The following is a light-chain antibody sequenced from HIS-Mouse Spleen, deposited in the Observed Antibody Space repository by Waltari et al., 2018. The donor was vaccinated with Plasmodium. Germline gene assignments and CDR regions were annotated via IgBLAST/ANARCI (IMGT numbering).Light chain of an antibody. CDR2: EGS. J-gene: IGLJ1*01. CDR3: CSYAGSSTYV. Sequence: QSALTQPASVSGSPGQSIPISCTGPSSDVGIYNLVPWYQQHPGKAPKLMIYEGSKRPSGVSNRFSGSKSGNTASLTISGLQAEDEADYYCCSYAGSSTYVFGTGTKVTVL. V-gene: IGLV2-23*01. CDR1: SSDVGIYNL.